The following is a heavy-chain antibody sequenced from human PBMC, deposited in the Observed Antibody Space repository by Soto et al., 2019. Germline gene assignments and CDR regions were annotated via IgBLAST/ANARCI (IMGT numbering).Heavy chain of an antibody. CDR1: GGTFSSYA. V-gene: IGHV1-69*13. J-gene: IGHJ6*02. CDR2: IIPIFGTA. Sequence: GASVKVSCKDSGGTFSSYAISWVRQAPGQGLEWMGGIIPIFGTANYAQKFQGRVTITADESTSTAYMELSSLRSEDTAVYYCARGSSYCISTSCSIQLWALDYYYGMDVWGQGTTVTVSS. D-gene: IGHD2-2*01. CDR3: ARGSSYCISTSCSIQLWALDYYYGMDV.